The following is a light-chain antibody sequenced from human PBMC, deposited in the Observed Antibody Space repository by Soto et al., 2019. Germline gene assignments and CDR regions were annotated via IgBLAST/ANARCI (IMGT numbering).Light chain of an antibody. CDR3: QQYGSSLWT. CDR1: QSVSSAS. Sequence: EIVLTQSPGTLSLSPGERATLSCRASQSVSSASLAWYQQKPGQAPRLLIYGASSRATGIPDRFSCSGSGTDFTLTISRLAPEDFAVYFCQQYGSSLWTFGHGTNVEI. V-gene: IGKV3-20*01. J-gene: IGKJ1*01. CDR2: GAS.